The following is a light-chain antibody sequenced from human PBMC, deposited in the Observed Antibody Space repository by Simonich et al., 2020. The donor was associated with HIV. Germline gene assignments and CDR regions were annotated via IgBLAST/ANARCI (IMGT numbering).Light chain of an antibody. V-gene: IGLV1-40*01. CDR2: GTS. Sequence: QSVLTQPPSVSGAPGQRVTISCTGSSSNIGAGYDVHWYQQLPGTAPKLLTYGTSNRPSGVPDRFAGSKSGTSASLAITGLQAEDEADYYCQSYDSSLSGLFGGGTKLTVL. J-gene: IGLJ2*01. CDR1: SSNIGAGYD. CDR3: QSYDSSLSGL.